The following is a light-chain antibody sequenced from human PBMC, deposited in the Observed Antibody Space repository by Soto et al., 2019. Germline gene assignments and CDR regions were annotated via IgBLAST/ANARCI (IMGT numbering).Light chain of an antibody. V-gene: IGLV1-40*01. CDR3: QSYDSSLRGPV. Sequence: QSVLTQPPSVSGAPGQRVTISCTGSSSNIGAGYDVHWYQQLPGTAPKLLIYGNSNRPSGVPDRFSGSKSGTSASLAITGLHAEDEADYYCQSYDSSLRGPVFGGGTKVTVL. J-gene: IGLJ2*01. CDR1: SSNIGAGYD. CDR2: GNS.